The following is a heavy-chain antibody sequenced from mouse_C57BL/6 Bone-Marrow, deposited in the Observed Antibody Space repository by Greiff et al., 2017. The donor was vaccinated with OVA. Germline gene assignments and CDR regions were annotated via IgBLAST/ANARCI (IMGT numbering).Heavy chain of an antibody. Sequence: QVQLKESGAELVRPGTSVKVSCKASGYAFTNYLIEWVKQRPGQGLEWIGVINPGSGGTNYNEKFKGKATLTADKSSSTAYMQLSSLTSEDSAVYFCAMSYYYGRGYFDVRGTGTTVTVSS. J-gene: IGHJ1*03. V-gene: IGHV1-54*01. D-gene: IGHD1-1*01. CDR3: AMSYYYGRGYFDV. CDR1: GYAFTNYL. CDR2: INPGSGGT.